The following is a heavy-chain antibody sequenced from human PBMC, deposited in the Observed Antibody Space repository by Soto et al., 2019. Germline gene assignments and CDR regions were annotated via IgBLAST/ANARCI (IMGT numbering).Heavy chain of an antibody. Sequence: PSETLSLTCAVYGGSVSGYYWSWIRQPPGKGLEWIGEINHSGSTNYNPSLKSRVTISVDTSKNQFSLKLSSVTAADTAVYYCARGRYSSGYYPPNFDYWGQGTLVTVSS. CDR1: GGSVSGYY. CDR2: INHSGST. D-gene: IGHD3-22*01. CDR3: ARGRYSSGYYPPNFDY. V-gene: IGHV4-34*01. J-gene: IGHJ4*02.